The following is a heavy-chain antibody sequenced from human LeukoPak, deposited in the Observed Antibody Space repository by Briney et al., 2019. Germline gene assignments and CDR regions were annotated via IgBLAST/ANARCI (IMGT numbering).Heavy chain of an antibody. Sequence: SETLSLTCTVSGGSISSYYWSWIRQPPGKGLEWIGEINHSGSTNYNPSLKSRVTISVDTSKNQFSLKLSSVTAADTAVYYCARGEVMITFGGVIVRNWFDPWGQGTLVTVSS. CDR2: INHSGST. CDR1: GGSISSYY. J-gene: IGHJ5*02. D-gene: IGHD3-16*02. CDR3: ARGEVMITFGGVIVRNWFDP. V-gene: IGHV4-34*01.